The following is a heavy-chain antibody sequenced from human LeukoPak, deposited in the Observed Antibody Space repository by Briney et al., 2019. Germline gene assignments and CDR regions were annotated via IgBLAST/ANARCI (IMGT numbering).Heavy chain of an antibody. Sequence: GSSVKVSCKASGGTFSSYAISWVRQAPGQGLEWMGGIIPIFGTANYAQKFQGRVTITTDESTSTAYMELSSLRPEDTAVYYCARGSAVAGTGYYYYYMDVWGKGTTVTVSS. CDR1: GGTFSSYA. CDR3: ARGSAVAGTGYYYYYMDV. J-gene: IGHJ6*03. CDR2: IIPIFGTA. D-gene: IGHD6-19*01. V-gene: IGHV1-69*05.